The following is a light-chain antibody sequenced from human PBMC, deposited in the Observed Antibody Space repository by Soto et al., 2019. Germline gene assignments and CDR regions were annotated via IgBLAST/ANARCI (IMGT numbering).Light chain of an antibody. V-gene: IGKV1-5*03. CDR2: KAS. CDR1: QSISSW. Sequence: DIQMTQSPSTLSASVGDRVTITCRASQSISSWLAWYQQKPGKAPKLLIYKASSLEGGVPSRFSGSGSGTEFTLTISSLQPDDFATYYCQQYNSSWTLGQGTKVDIK. J-gene: IGKJ1*01. CDR3: QQYNSSWT.